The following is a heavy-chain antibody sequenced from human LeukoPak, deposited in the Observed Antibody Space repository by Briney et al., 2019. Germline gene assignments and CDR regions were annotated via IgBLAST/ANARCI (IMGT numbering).Heavy chain of an antibody. Sequence: SVKVSCKASGGTFSSYAISWVRQAPGQGLEWMGGIIPIFGTANYAQKFQGGVTITADESTSTAYMELSSLRSEDTAVYYCARGQFWGARLTGYYNGQYYFDYWGQGTLVTVSS. CDR1: GGTFSSYA. CDR3: ARGQFWGARLTGYYNGQYYFDY. CDR2: IIPIFGTA. D-gene: IGHD3-9*01. J-gene: IGHJ4*02. V-gene: IGHV1-69*01.